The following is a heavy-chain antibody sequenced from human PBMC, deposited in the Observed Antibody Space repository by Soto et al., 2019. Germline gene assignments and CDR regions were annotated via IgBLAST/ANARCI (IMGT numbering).Heavy chain of an antibody. CDR3: ARAQDYYDSSGYHFDY. Sequence: PSKTLSLTYAVSGGPISSGGHSWNRIRHPPGKGLEWIGYIYHSGSTHYNSSLKSRVAMSVDRSKNQFSLNLSSVTAADTAVYYCARAQDYYDSSGYHFDYWGQGTLVTVSS. CDR1: GGPISSGGHS. D-gene: IGHD3-22*01. CDR2: IYHSGST. V-gene: IGHV4-30-2*01. J-gene: IGHJ4*02.